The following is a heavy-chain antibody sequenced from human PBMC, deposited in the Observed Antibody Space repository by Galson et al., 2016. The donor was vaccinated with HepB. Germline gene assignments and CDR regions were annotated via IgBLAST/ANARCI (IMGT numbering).Heavy chain of an antibody. V-gene: IGHV3-23*01. J-gene: IGHJ6*04. CDR2: IGGGVGTT. CDR3: ARDPGLRNGMGG. Sequence: SLRLSCAASGFTFSNYAMTWVRQAPGKGLEWVSTIGGGVGTTYYADSVKGRFTISRDNSKSTLYLQMSSLRTEDTAVYFCARDPGLRNGMGGWGKGTTVTVSS. D-gene: IGHD4-17*01. CDR1: GFTFSNYA.